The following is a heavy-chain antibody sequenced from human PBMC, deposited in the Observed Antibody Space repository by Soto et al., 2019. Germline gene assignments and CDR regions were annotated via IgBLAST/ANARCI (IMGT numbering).Heavy chain of an antibody. V-gene: IGHV1-18*01. J-gene: IGHJ4*02. CDR1: GYDFTTYG. D-gene: IGHD1-1*01. CDR3: ARGRYGDY. CDR2: ISAHNGNT. Sequence: QVHLVQSGAEVKKPGASVKVSCKGSGYDFTTYGITWVRQAPGQGLEWMAWISAHNGNTDYAQKLQGRVTVTRDTSTSTAYMELRSLRSDXTAVXYXARGRYGDYWGQGALVTVSS.